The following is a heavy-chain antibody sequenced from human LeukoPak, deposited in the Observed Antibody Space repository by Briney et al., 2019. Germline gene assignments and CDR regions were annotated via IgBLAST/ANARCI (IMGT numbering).Heavy chain of an antibody. D-gene: IGHD1-20*01. V-gene: IGHV3-48*03. CDR1: GFTFSSYE. Sequence: GGSLRLSCAASGFTFSSYEMNWVRQAPGKGLDWVSYISSSGSTIYYADSVKGRFTISRDNSKNTLYLQMNSLRAEDTAVYYCARDNWNDLLDYWGQGTLVTVSS. CDR2: ISSSGSTI. CDR3: ARDNWNDLLDY. J-gene: IGHJ4*02.